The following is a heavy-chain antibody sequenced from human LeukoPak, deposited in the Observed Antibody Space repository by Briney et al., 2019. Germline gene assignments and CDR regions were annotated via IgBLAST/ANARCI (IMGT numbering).Heavy chain of an antibody. CDR3: AISCSSTSCYDY. CDR2: ISSSSSYI. J-gene: IGHJ4*02. D-gene: IGHD2-2*01. Sequence: GGSLRLSCAASGFTFSSYSMNWVRQAPGKGLEWVSSISSSSSYIYYADSVKGRFTISRDNAKNSLYLQMNSLRAEDTAVYYCAISCSSTSCYDYWGQGTLVTISS. V-gene: IGHV3-21*01. CDR1: GFTFSSYS.